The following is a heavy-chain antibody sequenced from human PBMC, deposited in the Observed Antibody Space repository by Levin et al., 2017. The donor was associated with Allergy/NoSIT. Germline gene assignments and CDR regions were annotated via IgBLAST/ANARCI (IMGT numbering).Heavy chain of an antibody. CDR2: ISSSSSYT. V-gene: IGHV3-11*05. CDR3: ARDLGDILTAVWALGY. J-gene: IGHJ4*02. Sequence: GESLKISCAASGFTFSDYYMSWIRQAPGKGLEWVSYISSSSSYTNYADSVKGRFTISRDNAKNSLYLQMNSLRAEDTAVYYCARDLGDILTAVWALGYWGQGTLVTVSS. CDR1: GFTFSDYY. D-gene: IGHD3-9*01.